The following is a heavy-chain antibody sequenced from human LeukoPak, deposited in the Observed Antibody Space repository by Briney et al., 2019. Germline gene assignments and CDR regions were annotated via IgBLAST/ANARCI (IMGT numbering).Heavy chain of an antibody. Sequence: SETLSLTCTVSGGSISSYYWSWIRQPAGKGLEWIGRIYTSGSTNYNPSLKSRVTMSVDTSKNQFSLKLGSVTAADTAVYYCARDHVWGSPRSPKGPLYYYGMDVWGQGTTVTVSS. CDR1: GGSISSYY. CDR2: IYTSGST. V-gene: IGHV4-4*07. J-gene: IGHJ6*02. CDR3: ARDHVWGSPRSPKGPLYYYGMDV. D-gene: IGHD3-16*01.